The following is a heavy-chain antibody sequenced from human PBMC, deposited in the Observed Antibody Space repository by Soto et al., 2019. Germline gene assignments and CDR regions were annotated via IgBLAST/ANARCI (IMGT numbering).Heavy chain of an antibody. Sequence: QVQLQQWGAGLLKPSETLSLTCAVYGGSFSGYYWSWIRQPPGKGLEWSGEINHSGSTNYNPSLKSRVTISVDTSKNQFSLKLSSVTAADTAVYYCVRERAGYSYGYNYYYYGMDVWGQGTTVTVSS. CDR3: VRERAGYSYGYNYYYYGMDV. CDR2: INHSGST. V-gene: IGHV4-34*01. J-gene: IGHJ6*02. CDR1: GGSFSGYY. D-gene: IGHD5-18*01.